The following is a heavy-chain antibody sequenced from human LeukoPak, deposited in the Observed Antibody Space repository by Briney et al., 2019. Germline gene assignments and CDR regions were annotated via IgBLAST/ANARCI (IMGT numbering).Heavy chain of an antibody. CDR2: INPNSGGT. J-gene: IGHJ4*02. V-gene: IGHV1-2*02. CDR1: GYTFTGYY. Sequence: GASVKVSCKASGYTFTGYYMHWVRQAPGQGLEWMGWINPNSGGTNYAQKFQGRVTMTTDTSTSTAYMELRSLRSDDTAVYYCARDLFSGYSYGYSNYFDYWGQGTLVTVSS. D-gene: IGHD5-18*01. CDR3: ARDLFSGYSYGYSNYFDY.